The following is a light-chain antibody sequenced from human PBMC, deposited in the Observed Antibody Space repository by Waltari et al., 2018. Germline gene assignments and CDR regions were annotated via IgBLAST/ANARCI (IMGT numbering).Light chain of an antibody. Sequence: SALTQPASVSGSPGPSISISCTGPTSDVGSYNLVSWYQQHPGEAPNLLIDDGSKRLSGISNHWSGAKSGNTASPTISGLQAEDEAEYYCGSYAPSGTVVFGGGTKVTVL. V-gene: IGLV2-23*01. CDR1: TSDVGSYNL. CDR2: DGS. CDR3: GSYAPSGTVV. J-gene: IGLJ2*01.